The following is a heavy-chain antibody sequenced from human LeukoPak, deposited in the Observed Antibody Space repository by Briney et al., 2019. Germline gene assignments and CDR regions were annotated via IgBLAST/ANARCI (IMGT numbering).Heavy chain of an antibody. V-gene: IGHV1-2*02. CDR3: ARDGHFDY. CDR2: INPNSGGT. Sequence: ASVKVSCKASGCTFTGYNMQWLRQAPGQGLEWMGWINPNSGGTNYAQKFQGRVTMTRDTSISTAYMELSRLRSDDTAVYYCARDGHFDYWGQGTLVTVSS. J-gene: IGHJ4*02. CDR1: GCTFTGYN.